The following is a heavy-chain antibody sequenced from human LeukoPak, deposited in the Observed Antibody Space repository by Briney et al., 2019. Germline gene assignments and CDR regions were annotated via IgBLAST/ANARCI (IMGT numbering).Heavy chain of an antibody. Sequence: TGGSLRLSCALSGFTFSGCELTWVRQAPGKGLEWISYISRSGNTIYYADSVKGRFTTSRDNAKNSLYLQMNSLRVEDTAVYYCARVATMVRVPLDALDIWGQGTMVSVSS. D-gene: IGHD3-10*01. CDR1: GFTFSGCE. CDR2: ISRSGNTI. V-gene: IGHV3-48*03. CDR3: ARVATMVRVPLDALDI. J-gene: IGHJ3*02.